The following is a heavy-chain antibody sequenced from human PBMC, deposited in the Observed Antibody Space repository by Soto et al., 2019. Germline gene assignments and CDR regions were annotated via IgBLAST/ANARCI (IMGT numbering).Heavy chain of an antibody. J-gene: IGHJ4*02. V-gene: IGHV3-23*01. CDR2: ISGSGGST. Sequence: EVQLLESGGGLVQPGGSLRLSCAASGFTFSSYAMSWVRQAPGKGLEWVSAISGSGGSTYYADSVKGRFNISRDNSKNTLCVQMNSWRAEDAAVYYCAPSVEYYFDYWGQGTLVTVSS. CDR1: GFTFSSYA. D-gene: IGHD3-3*01. CDR3: APSVEYYFDY.